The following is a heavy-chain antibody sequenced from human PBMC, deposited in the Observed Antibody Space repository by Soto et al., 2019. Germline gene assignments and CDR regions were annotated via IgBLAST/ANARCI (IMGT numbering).Heavy chain of an antibody. D-gene: IGHD3-10*01. V-gene: IGHV4-59*01. Sequence: PSETLSLTCTFSSGSISTYSWNLIRQPPGKGLEWVGYISDIGTTNYNPSLKSRVTISVDTSKNQFSLKLSSVTAADTAVYYCARLAYYYGSGRGLLFDYWGQGTLVTVSS. CDR1: SGSISTYS. J-gene: IGHJ4*02. CDR2: ISDIGTT. CDR3: ARLAYYYGSGRGLLFDY.